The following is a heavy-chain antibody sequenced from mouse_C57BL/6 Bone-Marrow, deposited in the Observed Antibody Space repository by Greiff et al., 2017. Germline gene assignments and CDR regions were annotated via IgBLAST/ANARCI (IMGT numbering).Heavy chain of an antibody. J-gene: IGHJ3*01. V-gene: IGHV1-19*01. CDR1: GYTFTDNY. D-gene: IGHD1-1*01. Sequence: VQLKESGPVLVKPGASVKMSCKASGYTFTDNYMNWVKQSHGKSLEWIGVINPYNGGTSYNQKFKGKATLTADKSSSAAYMELNSLASEDSAVYCCESYGSIPWFAYWGQGTLVTVSA. CDR3: ESYGSIPWFAY. CDR2: INPYNGGT.